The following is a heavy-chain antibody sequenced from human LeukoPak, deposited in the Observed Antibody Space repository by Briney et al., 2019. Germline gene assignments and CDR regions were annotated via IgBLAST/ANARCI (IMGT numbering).Heavy chain of an antibody. J-gene: IGHJ6*04. CDR1: GYTFTSYY. Sequence: ASVKVSCKASGYTFTSYYMHWVRQAPGQGLEWMGIINPSGGSTSYAQKFQGRVTMTRDTSTSTVYMELSSLRSEDTAVYYCARGNDPTLYYYYYGMDVWGKGITVTVSS. D-gene: IGHD1-1*01. CDR2: INPSGGST. CDR3: ARGNDPTLYYYYYGMDV. V-gene: IGHV1-46*01.